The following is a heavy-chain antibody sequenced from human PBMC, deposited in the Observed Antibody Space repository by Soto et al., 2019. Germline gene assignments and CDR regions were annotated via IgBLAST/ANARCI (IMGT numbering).Heavy chain of an antibody. CDR3: ARDLGAFNYGSAYFDY. J-gene: IGHJ4*02. D-gene: IGHD3-10*01. V-gene: IGHV3-33*01. CDR2: IWYDGSNQ. CDR1: CLIFSTHG. Sequence: GGSLRFPCAPSCLIFSTHGMHYALQAPGKGLEWVAVIWYDGSNQYYADSVKGRFTISRDNSKNMLYLQMNSLRAEDTAVYYCARDLGAFNYGSAYFDYWGQGTPVTVSS.